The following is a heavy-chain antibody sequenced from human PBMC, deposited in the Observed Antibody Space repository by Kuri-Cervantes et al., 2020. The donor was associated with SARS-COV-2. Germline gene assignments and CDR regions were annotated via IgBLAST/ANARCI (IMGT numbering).Heavy chain of an antibody. V-gene: IGHV3-64D*06. CDR1: GFTFSSYA. CDR2: ISSNGGST. Sequence: GGSLRLSCSASGFTFSSYAMHWVRQAPGKGLEYVSAISSNGGSTYYADSVKGRFTISRDNSKNTLYHQMSSLRAEDTAVYYCASEWEPYYFDYWGQGTLVTVSS. D-gene: IGHD1-26*01. J-gene: IGHJ4*02. CDR3: ASEWEPYYFDY.